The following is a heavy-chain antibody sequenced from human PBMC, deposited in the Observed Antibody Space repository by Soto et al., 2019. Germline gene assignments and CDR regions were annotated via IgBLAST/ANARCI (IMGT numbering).Heavy chain of an antibody. V-gene: IGHV3-30*18. D-gene: IGHD5-18*01. CDR3: ANSERFLQILGYY. CDR2: ISYDGSNK. J-gene: IGHJ4*02. Sequence: GGSLRLSCAASGFTFSSYGMHWVRQAPGKGLEWVAVISYDGSNKYYADSVKGRFTISRDNSKNTLYLQMNSLRAEDTAVYYCANSERFLQILGYYWGQGTLVTVSS. CDR1: GFTFSSYG.